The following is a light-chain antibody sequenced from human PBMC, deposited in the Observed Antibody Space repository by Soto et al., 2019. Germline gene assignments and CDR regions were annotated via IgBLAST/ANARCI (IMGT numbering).Light chain of an antibody. CDR2: ATS. Sequence: DIQMTQSPSSLSASVGDRVTITCRASQTPRTVINWYQQKPGKDPRLLIYATSTVQSGVPSRFSGRDSGADFTLTINNLQPEDFATYYCQQPPHTFGPGTKVEIK. V-gene: IGKV1-39*01. J-gene: IGKJ2*01. CDR3: QQPPHT. CDR1: QTPRTV.